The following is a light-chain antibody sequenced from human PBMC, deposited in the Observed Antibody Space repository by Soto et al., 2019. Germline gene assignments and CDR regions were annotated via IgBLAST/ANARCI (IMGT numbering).Light chain of an antibody. CDR2: EVS. Sequence: QSALTQPASVSESPGQSITISCTGTSSDVGGYDLVSWYQHHPGKAPKLIIYEVSKRPSGVSNRFSGSKSGNTASLTFSGHEAEDEADYCCCSYAASSAVVFGGGTKLTVL. V-gene: IGLV2-23*02. J-gene: IGLJ2*01. CDR3: CSYAASSAVV. CDR1: SSDVGGYDL.